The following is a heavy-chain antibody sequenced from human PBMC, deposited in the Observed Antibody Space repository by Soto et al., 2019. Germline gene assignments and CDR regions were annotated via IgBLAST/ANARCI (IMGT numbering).Heavy chain of an antibody. D-gene: IGHD2-15*01. CDR2: IVVGSGNT. J-gene: IGHJ6*02. Sequence: GASVKVSCKASGFTFTSSAVQWVRQARGQRLEWIGWIVVGSGNTNYAQKFQERVTITRDMSTSTAYMELSSLRSEDTAVYYCAADLGYCSGGSCSGRYYYYYGMDVWG. V-gene: IGHV1-58*01. CDR3: AADLGYCSGGSCSGRYYYYYGMDV. CDR1: GFTFTSSA.